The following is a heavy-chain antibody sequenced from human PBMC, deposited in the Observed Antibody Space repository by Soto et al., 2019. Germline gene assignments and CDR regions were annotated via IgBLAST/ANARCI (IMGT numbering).Heavy chain of an antibody. CDR2: TYYRSKWYN. J-gene: IGHJ6*02. V-gene: IGHV6-1*01. CDR3: ARDQGYCTNSVCNRLYYYGMDV. CDR1: GDSVSSNSAA. D-gene: IGHD2-8*01. Sequence: PSQTLSLTCAISGDSVSSNSAAWNWIRQSPSRGLEWLGRTYYRSKWYNDYAVSVKSRITINPDTSKNQFSLQLNSVTPEDTAVYYCARDQGYCTNSVCNRLYYYGMDVWGQGTRVTVSS.